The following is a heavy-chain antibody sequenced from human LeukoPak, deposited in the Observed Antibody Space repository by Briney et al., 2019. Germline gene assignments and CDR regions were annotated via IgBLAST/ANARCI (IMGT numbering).Heavy chain of an antibody. J-gene: IGHJ4*02. CDR1: GYSITSSSW. D-gene: IGHD3-10*01. CDR2: INHSGST. Sequence: SETLSLTCAVSGYSITSSSWWSWIRQPPGKGLEWIGEINHSGSTNYNPSLKSRVTISVDTSKNQFSLKLSSVTAADTAVYYCARLVISGYYFDYWGQGTLVTVSS. CDR3: ARLVISGYYFDY. V-gene: IGHV4-4*02.